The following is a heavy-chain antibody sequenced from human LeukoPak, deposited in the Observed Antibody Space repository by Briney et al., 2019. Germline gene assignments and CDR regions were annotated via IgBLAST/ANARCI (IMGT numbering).Heavy chain of an antibody. CDR1: GGSISSSSYY. D-gene: IGHD5-12*01. Sequence: SETLSLTCTVSGGSISSSSYYWGWIRQPPGKGLEWIGSIYYSGSTYYNPSLKSRVTISVDTSKNQFSLKLSSVTAADTAVYYCARGRIVATSYYFDYWGQGTLVTVSS. J-gene: IGHJ4*02. V-gene: IGHV4-39*07. CDR3: ARGRIVATSYYFDY. CDR2: IYYSGST.